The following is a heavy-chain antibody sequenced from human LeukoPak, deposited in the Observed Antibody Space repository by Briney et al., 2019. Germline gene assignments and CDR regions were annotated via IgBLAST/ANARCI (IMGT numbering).Heavy chain of an antibody. V-gene: IGHV3-21*04. D-gene: IGHD6-19*01. CDR2: ISSSSSYI. CDR1: GFTFSSYS. CDR3: AKVTVFYSSGWPDY. J-gene: IGHJ4*02. Sequence: GGSLRLSCAASGFTFSSYSMNWVRQAPGKGLEWVSSISSSSSYIYYADSVKGRFTISRDNSKNTLSLQMNSLRAEDTAVYYCAKVTVFYSSGWPDYWGQGTLVTVSS.